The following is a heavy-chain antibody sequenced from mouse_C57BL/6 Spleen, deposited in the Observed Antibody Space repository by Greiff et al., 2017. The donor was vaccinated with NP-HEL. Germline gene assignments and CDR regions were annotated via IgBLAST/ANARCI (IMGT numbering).Heavy chain of an antibody. CDR3: ARMDDGYYSFDY. Sequence: VQLQQSGPGLVQPSQSLSITCTVSGFSLTSYGVHWVRQSPGKGLEWLGVIWSGGSTDYNAAFISRLSISKDNSKSQVFFKMNSLQADDTAIYYCARMDDGYYSFDYWGQGTTLTVSS. V-gene: IGHV2-2*01. J-gene: IGHJ2*01. CDR1: GFSLTSYG. D-gene: IGHD2-3*01. CDR2: IWSGGST.